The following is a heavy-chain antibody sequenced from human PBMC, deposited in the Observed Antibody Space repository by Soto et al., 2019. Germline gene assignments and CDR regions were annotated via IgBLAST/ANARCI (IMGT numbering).Heavy chain of an antibody. Sequence: KTSETLSLTCAVSGGSISSGGYSWSWIRQPPGKGLEWIGYIYHSGSTYYNPSLKSRVTISVDRSKNQFSLKLSSVTAADTAVYYCAREGRYYGSGSSWFDPWGQGTLVTVSS. D-gene: IGHD3-10*01. CDR1: GGSISSGGYS. J-gene: IGHJ5*02. V-gene: IGHV4-30-2*01. CDR3: AREGRYYGSGSSWFDP. CDR2: IYHSGST.